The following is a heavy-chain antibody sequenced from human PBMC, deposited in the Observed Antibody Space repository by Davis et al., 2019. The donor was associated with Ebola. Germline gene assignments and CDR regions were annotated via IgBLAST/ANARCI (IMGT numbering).Heavy chain of an antibody. D-gene: IGHD3-3*01. CDR2: YNPSGDTK. J-gene: IGHJ6*02. CDR3: ARGADDFWSGGTYRYYDLDV. Sequence: ASVKVSCKAPEDIFTSDYIHWVRQAPGQGLEWMGIYNPSGDTKSYAQKFQGRVTITADKSTSTAYMEVSSLRSEDTAVYYCARGADDFWSGGTYRYYDLDVWGLGTMVTVSS. V-gene: IGHV1-46*01. CDR1: EDIFTSDY.